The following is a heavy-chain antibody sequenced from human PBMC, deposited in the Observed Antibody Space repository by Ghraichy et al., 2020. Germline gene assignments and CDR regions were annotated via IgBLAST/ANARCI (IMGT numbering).Heavy chain of an antibody. D-gene: IGHD4-17*01. CDR1: GFTFINSA. CDR3: AADTLQYGS. CDR2: IVVGSGDT. V-gene: IGHV1-58*02. J-gene: IGHJ4*02. Sequence: SVKVSCKASGFTFINSAIQWVRQIRGQRLEWIGWIVVGSGDTNYAQKFQERVTITRDLSTRTAYLELRSLRSEDSALYFCAADTLQYGSWGQGTLITVSS.